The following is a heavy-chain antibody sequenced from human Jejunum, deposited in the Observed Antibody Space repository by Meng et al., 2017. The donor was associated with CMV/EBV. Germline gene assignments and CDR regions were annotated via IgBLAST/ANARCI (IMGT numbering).Heavy chain of an antibody. J-gene: IGHJ4*02. V-gene: IGHV1-2*02. CDR2: INPSSGDT. CDR3: ARDKCGGDCQLGLLDS. Sequence: SGFPFSRHYMSWVRQVPGQGLEWMGLINPSSGDTNYAQKLKDRVTMTRDMSINTVYMELSRLRSDDTAVYYCARDKCGGDCQLGLLDSWGQGTLVTVSS. CDR1: GFPFSRHY. D-gene: IGHD2-21*01.